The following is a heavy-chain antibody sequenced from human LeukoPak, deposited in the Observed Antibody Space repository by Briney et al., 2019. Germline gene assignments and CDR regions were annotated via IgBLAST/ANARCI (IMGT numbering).Heavy chain of an antibody. CDR2: IGTAGDT. D-gene: IGHD2-15*01. CDR1: GFTFSSYD. CDR3: ARDTASGGSLYYYYGMDV. Sequence: GGSLRLSCAASGFTFSSYDMHWVRQATGKGLEWVSAIGTAGDTYYPGSVKGRFTISRENAKNSLYLQMNSLRAEDTAVYYCARDTASGGSLYYYYGMDVWGQGTTVTVSS. V-gene: IGHV3-13*01. J-gene: IGHJ6*02.